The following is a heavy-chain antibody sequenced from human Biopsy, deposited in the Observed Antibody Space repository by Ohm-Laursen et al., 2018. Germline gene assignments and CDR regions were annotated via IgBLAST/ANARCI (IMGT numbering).Heavy chain of an antibody. CDR2: IYYTGST. Sequence: TLSLTWTVSGGSISSDYWSWIRQTPGKGLEWIGYIYYTGSTNYNPSLKSRVTISVDTSKNQFSLRLNSVTAADTAVYYCARATNSTGWPYYYFYGMDVWGQGTTVTVSS. CDR3: ARATNSTGWPYYYFYGMDV. J-gene: IGHJ6*02. D-gene: IGHD2/OR15-2a*01. CDR1: GGSISSDY. V-gene: IGHV4-59*01.